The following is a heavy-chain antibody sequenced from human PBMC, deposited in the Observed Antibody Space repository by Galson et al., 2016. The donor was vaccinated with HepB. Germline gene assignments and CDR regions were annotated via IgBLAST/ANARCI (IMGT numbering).Heavy chain of an antibody. J-gene: IGHJ4*02. CDR3: ARAPVTSTTCCYYFDY. Sequence: SLRLSCAASGLTFKNHWMNWVRQAPGKGLEWVSIIHSGGTTYYADSVKGRFTISKDYSKNTLYLQMNSLRAEDTAVYYCARAPVTSTTCCYYFDYWGQGTLVTVSS. V-gene: IGHV3-53*01. CDR1: GLTFKNHW. D-gene: IGHD2-2*01. CDR2: IHSGGTT.